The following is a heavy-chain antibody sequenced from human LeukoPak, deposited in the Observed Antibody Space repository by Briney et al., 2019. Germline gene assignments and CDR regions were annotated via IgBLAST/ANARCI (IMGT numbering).Heavy chain of an antibody. J-gene: IGHJ4*02. CDR2: INPNSGGT. D-gene: IGHD3-22*01. Sequence: GASVKVSCKASGYTFTGYYMHWVRQAPGQGLEWMGWINPNSGGTNYAQKFRGRVTMTRDTSISTAYMELSRLRSDDTAVYYCARGSGSYYYDSSGYCDYWGQGTLVTVSS. V-gene: IGHV1-2*02. CDR1: GYTFTGYY. CDR3: ARGSGSYYYDSSGYCDY.